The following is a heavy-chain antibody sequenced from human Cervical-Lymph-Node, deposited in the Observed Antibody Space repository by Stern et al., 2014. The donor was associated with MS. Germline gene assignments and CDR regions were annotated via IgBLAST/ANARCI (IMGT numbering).Heavy chain of an antibody. Sequence: VQLEESGPGLVKPSQTLSLTCTVSGVSVSSGGYYWTWIRQVPGKGLERVGYMHHSGTTFYNPSLKGRVSISRDTSKNQFSLNLRSVIAADTAVYYCATIPPHIEGAAFEIWGQGTMVTVSS. V-gene: IGHV4-31*03. D-gene: IGHD1-26*01. J-gene: IGHJ3*02. CDR2: MHHSGTT. CDR1: GVSVSSGGYY. CDR3: ATIPPHIEGAAFEI.